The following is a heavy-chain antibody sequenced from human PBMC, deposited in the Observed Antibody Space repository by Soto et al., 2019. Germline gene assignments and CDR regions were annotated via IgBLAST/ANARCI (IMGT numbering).Heavy chain of an antibody. D-gene: IGHD5-12*01. CDR2: IKSKTDGGTT. Sequence: PGGSLRLSCAASGCTFSNAWMSWVRQAPGKGLEWVGRIKSKTDGGTTDYAAPVKGRFTISRDDSKNTLYLQMNSLKTEDTAVYYCTTGPIVATMDSYYYGMDVWGQGPTVTVSS. CDR3: TTGPIVATMDSYYYGMDV. CDR1: GCTFSNAW. V-gene: IGHV3-15*01. J-gene: IGHJ6*02.